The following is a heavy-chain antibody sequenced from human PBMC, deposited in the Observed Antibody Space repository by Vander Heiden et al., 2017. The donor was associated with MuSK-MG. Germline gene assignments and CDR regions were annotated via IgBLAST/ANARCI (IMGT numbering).Heavy chain of an antibody. CDR1: GPTFSSYG. CDR3: GSGSYYNVGAFDI. Sequence: QVQLLESGGGAVQSGESWRLSWAASGPTFSSYGMHWVRQAPGKWLEWVAFIRYDGSNKYYADSVKGRFTITRDNSKNTLYLQMNSLRAEDTAVYYCGSGSYYNVGAFDIWGQGTMITVSS. CDR2: IRYDGSNK. J-gene: IGHJ3*02. V-gene: IGHV3-30*02. D-gene: IGHD3-10*01.